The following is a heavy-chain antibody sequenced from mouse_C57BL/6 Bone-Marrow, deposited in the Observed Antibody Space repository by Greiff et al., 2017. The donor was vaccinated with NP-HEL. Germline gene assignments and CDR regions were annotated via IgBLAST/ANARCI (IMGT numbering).Heavy chain of an antibody. Sequence: VQLKEPGPELVKPGASVKISCKASGYSFTDYNMNWVKQSNGKSLEWIGVINPNYGTTSYNQKFKGKATLTVDQSSSTAYMQLNSLTSEDSAVYYGASESGVYWYFDVWGTGTTVTVSS. D-gene: IGHD1-3*01. CDR3: ASESGVYWYFDV. CDR1: GYSFTDYN. J-gene: IGHJ1*03. CDR2: INPNYGTT. V-gene: IGHV1-39*01.